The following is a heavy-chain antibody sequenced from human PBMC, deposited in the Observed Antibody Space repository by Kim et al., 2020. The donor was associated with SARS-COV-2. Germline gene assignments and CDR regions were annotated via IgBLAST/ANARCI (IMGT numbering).Heavy chain of an antibody. J-gene: IGHJ4*02. CDR3: AKARPCYNRLLF. Sequence: GGSLRLSCAASGFTFSDSYMNWIRQAPGKGLEWVSFISSSGDTTFYSDSVKGRFTISRDNAKNTLYLQMNSLRAEDTAIYYCAKARPCYNRLLFWGQGTL. D-gene: IGHD2-15*01. V-gene: IGHV3-11*01. CDR2: ISSSGDTT. CDR1: GFTFSDSY.